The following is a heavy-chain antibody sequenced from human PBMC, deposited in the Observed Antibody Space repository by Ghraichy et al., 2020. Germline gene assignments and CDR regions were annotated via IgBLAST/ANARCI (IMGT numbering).Heavy chain of an antibody. D-gene: IGHD3-9*01. CDR2: IKSKTDGGTT. V-gene: IGHV3-15*01. CDR1: GFTFSNAW. J-gene: IGHJ4*02. CDR3: TTVFYVIFTGYSEEYYFAY. Sequence: GESLNISCAASGFTFSNAWMSWVRQAPGKGLEWVGRIKSKTDGGTTDYAVPVKGRFTITRDDSKNTLYLQMNSLKTEDTAVYYCTTVFYVIFTGYSEEYYFAYSCQRTLFTFSS.